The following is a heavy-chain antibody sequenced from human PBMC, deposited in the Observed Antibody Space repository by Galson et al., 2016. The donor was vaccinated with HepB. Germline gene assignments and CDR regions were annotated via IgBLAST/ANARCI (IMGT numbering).Heavy chain of an antibody. CDR2: VNWDGSAN. Sequence: SLRLSCAASGFTFEDYVIHWVRQPPGKGLEWASLVNWDGSANFYTDSGKGRFTISRDNRQHSLYLQMNSLTTEDTAFYFCAKASGGDYFFEHWGQGSLVTVSS. CDR3: AKASGGDYFFEH. V-gene: IGHV3-43D*03. CDR1: GFTFEDYV. J-gene: IGHJ4*02. D-gene: IGHD6-19*01.